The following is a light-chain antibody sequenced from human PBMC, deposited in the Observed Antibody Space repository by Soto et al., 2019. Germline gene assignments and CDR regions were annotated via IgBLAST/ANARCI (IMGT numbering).Light chain of an antibody. CDR3: QQYNNWPPFT. V-gene: IGKV3-15*01. J-gene: IGKJ1*01. Sequence: EIMMTQSPATLSLSPGERATLSCRASQTISKNLAWYQQKPGQAPRLLIYDASTRATGIPDRFSGSGSGTEFTLTISGLQSEDFAVYYCQQYNNWPPFTFGQGTKVDIK. CDR1: QTISKN. CDR2: DAS.